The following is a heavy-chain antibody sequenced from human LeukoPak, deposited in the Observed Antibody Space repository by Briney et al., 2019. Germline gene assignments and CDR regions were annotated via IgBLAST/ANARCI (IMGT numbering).Heavy chain of an antibody. V-gene: IGHV3-23*01. CDR1: GFTFSTYG. CDR2: ISGSGGST. Sequence: PGGSLRLSCAASGFTFSTYGMSWVRQAPGKGLEWVSGISGSGGSTYYADSVKGRFTISRDNSKNTLSLQMNSLTADDTAVYYCVRGPRYYDDSGFHYGVFDIWGQGTLVTVSS. D-gene: IGHD3-22*01. J-gene: IGHJ3*02. CDR3: VRGPRYYDDSGFHYGVFDI.